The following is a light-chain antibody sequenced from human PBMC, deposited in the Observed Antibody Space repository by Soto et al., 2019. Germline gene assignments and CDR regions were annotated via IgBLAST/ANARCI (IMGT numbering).Light chain of an antibody. CDR2: GAS. Sequence: EIVLTQSPGTLSLSPGERATLSCRASQSVSSSFLAWYQQKVGQAPRLLIYGASSRATGIPDRFSGSGSGTDFTLSISRLEPEDFTVYYCQQYGVSPFTFGPGTKVDIK. J-gene: IGKJ3*01. CDR3: QQYGVSPFT. V-gene: IGKV3-20*01. CDR1: QSVSSSF.